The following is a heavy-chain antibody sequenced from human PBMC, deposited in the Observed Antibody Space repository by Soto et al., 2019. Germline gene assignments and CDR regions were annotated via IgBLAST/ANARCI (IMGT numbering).Heavy chain of an antibody. CDR2: INRSGTT. D-gene: IGHD3-10*01. V-gene: IGHV4-34*01. CDR3: ARGGSYYGSGSNNWFDP. Sequence: SETLSLTCAVYSGPFSGYYWSWIRQSPGKGLEWIGEINRSGTTNYNPSLESRVTISVDTSKNQFSLKLSSVTAADSAVYYCARGGSYYGSGSNNWFDPWGQGTLVTVSS. J-gene: IGHJ5*02. CDR1: SGPFSGYY.